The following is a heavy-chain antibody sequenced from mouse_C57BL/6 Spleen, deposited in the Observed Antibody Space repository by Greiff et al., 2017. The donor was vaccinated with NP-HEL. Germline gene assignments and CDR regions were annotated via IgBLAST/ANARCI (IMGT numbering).Heavy chain of an antibody. CDR3: ASPSTVVAPRAMDY. CDR2: ISDGGSYT. D-gene: IGHD1-1*01. V-gene: IGHV5-4*03. CDR1: GFTFSSYA. Sequence: EVKLMESGGGLVKPGGSLKLSCAASGFTFSSYAMSWVRQTPEKRLEWVATISDGGSYTYYPDNVKGRFTISRDNAKNNLYLQMSHLKSEDTAMYFCASPSTVVAPRAMDYWGQGTSVTVAS. J-gene: IGHJ4*01.